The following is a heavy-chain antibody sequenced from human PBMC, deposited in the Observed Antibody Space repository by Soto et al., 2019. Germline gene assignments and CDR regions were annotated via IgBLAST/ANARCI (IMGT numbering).Heavy chain of an antibody. CDR2: IIPILGIA. D-gene: IGHD1-26*01. CDR1: GGTFSSYT. J-gene: IGHJ6*03. Sequence: GASVKVSCKASGGTFSSYTISWVRQSPGQGLEWMGRIIPILGIANYAQKFQGRVTITADKSTSKAYMELSSLRSEDTAVYYCARDLSMEATQRTKYYFYYYMDVWGKGTTDTVSS. V-gene: IGHV1-69*04. CDR3: ARDLSMEATQRTKYYFYYYMDV.